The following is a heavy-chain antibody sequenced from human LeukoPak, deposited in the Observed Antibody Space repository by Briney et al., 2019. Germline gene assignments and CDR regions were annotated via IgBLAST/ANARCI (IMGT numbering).Heavy chain of an antibody. J-gene: IGHJ4*02. D-gene: IGHD6-13*01. V-gene: IGHV3-33*01. CDR1: GFTFSNYG. CDR2: IWYDGSNK. CDR3: ASQSSSWYIAY. Sequence: PGRSLRLSCAASGFTFSNYGMHWVRQAPGKGLEWAALIWYDGSNKYYADSVKGRFTISRDNSKNTLYLQMNSLRAEDTAVYYCASQSSSWYIAYWGQGTLVTVSS.